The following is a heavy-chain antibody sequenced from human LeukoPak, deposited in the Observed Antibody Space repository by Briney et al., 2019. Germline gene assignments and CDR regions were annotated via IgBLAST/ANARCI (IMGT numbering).Heavy chain of an antibody. CDR2: INHSGST. CDR1: GGSFSGYY. J-gene: IGHJ3*02. CDR3: ARQMGVTKGFEAFDI. Sequence: SETLSLTCAVYGGSFSGYYWSWIRQPPGKGLEWIGEINHSGSTNYNPSLKSRVTISVDTSKNQFSLKLSSVTAADTAVYYCARQMGVTKGFEAFDIWGQGTMVTVSS. D-gene: IGHD2-21*02. V-gene: IGHV4-34*01.